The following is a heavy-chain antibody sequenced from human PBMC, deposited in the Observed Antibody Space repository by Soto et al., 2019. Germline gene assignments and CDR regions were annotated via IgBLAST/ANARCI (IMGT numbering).Heavy chain of an antibody. CDR1: GFTFSSYT. CDR2: ISSSSSYI. CDR3: SRGPRRMTGTTVSPNFDY. Sequence: EVQLVESGGGLVKPGGSLRLSCAASGFTFSSYTINWVRQAPGKGLEWVSSISSSSSYIYYADSVKGRFTISRDNAKNSLYLQMNSLRAEDTAVYYCSRGPRRMTGTTVSPNFDYWGQGTLVTVSS. J-gene: IGHJ4*02. D-gene: IGHD1-7*01. V-gene: IGHV3-21*01.